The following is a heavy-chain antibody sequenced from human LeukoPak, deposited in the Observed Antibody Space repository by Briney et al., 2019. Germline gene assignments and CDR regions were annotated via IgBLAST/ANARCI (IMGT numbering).Heavy chain of an antibody. V-gene: IGHV3-23*01. CDR3: AKFGRGYYDSSGYSR. D-gene: IGHD3-22*01. CDR2: ISGSGGST. J-gene: IGHJ4*02. CDR1: GFTFSSYA. Sequence: GGSLRLSCAASGFTFSSYAMSWVRQAPGKGLEWVSAISGSGGSTYYADSVKGRFTISRDNSKNTLYLQMNSLRAEDTAVYYCAKFGRGYYDSSGYSRWGQGTLVTVSS.